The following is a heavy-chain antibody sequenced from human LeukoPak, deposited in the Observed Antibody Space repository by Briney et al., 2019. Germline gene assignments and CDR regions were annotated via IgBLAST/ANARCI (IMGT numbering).Heavy chain of an antibody. CDR2: ISGSGGST. CDR3: ATDSSGYYSNFDY. CDR1: GFTFSSYA. V-gene: IGHV3-23*01. D-gene: IGHD3-22*01. Sequence: PGGSLRLSCAASGFTFSSYAMSCVRQAPGEGLEWVSAISGSGGSTYYADSVKGRVTISRDNSKNTLYLQMNSLRAEDTAVYYCATDSSGYYSNFDYWGQGTLVTVSS. J-gene: IGHJ4*02.